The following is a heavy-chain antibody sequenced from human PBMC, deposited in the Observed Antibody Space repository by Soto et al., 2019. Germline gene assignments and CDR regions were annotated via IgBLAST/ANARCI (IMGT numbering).Heavy chain of an antibody. V-gene: IGHV1-69*13. J-gene: IGHJ6*02. D-gene: IGHD2-2*01. CDR2: IIPIFGTA. Sequence: ASVKVSCKASGGTFSSYAISWVRQAPGQGLEWMGGIIPIFGTANYAQKFQGRVTITADESTSTAYMELSSLRSEDTAVYYCARAPIYCCSTSCYSDYYYGMDVWGQGTTVTVSS. CDR3: ARAPIYCCSTSCYSDYYYGMDV. CDR1: GGTFSSYA.